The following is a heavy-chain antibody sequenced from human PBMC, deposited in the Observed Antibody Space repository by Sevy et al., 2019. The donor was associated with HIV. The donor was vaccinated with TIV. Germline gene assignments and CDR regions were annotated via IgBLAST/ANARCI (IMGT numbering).Heavy chain of an antibody. V-gene: IGHV4-39*01. CDR2: IYYSGST. D-gene: IGHD3-3*01. CDR1: GGSISSSSYY. Sequence: SETLSLTCTVSGGSISSSSYYWGWIRQPPGKGLEWIGSIYYSGSTYYNPSLNSRVTISVDTSNNKFSLKLSSVTAADADVYYCARIGSYDFWSGYYEGYFDYWGQGTLVTVSS. J-gene: IGHJ4*02. CDR3: ARIGSYDFWSGYYEGYFDY.